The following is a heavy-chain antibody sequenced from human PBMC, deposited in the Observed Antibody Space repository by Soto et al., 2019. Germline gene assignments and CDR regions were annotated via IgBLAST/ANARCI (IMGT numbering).Heavy chain of an antibody. D-gene: IGHD3-22*01. J-gene: IGHJ5*02. Sequence: QVQLQQWGAGLLKPSETLSLTCAVYGGSFSGYYWSWIRQPPGKGLEWIGEINHSGSTNYNPSLKSRVTISVDTSKNQFSRKLSSVTAADTAVYYCARVPTKGYDSSRYYSAVRAWFDPWSQGTLVTVSS. CDR1: GGSFSGYY. CDR2: INHSGST. CDR3: ARVPTKGYDSSRYYSAVRAWFDP. V-gene: IGHV4-34*01.